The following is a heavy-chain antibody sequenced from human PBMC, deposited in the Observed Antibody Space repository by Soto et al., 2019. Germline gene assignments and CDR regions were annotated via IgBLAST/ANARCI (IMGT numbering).Heavy chain of an antibody. J-gene: IGHJ4*02. V-gene: IGHV4-59*08. D-gene: IGHD6-13*01. CDR3: ARRPTYSYSSQYYFDY. CDR2: IYYSGST. CDR1: GGSISSYY. Sequence: SETLSLTCTVSGGSISSYYWSWIRQPPGKGLEWIGYIYYSGSTNYNPSLKSRVTISVDTSKNQFSLRLSSVTAADTALYYCARRPTYSYSSQYYFDYWGQGALVTVSS.